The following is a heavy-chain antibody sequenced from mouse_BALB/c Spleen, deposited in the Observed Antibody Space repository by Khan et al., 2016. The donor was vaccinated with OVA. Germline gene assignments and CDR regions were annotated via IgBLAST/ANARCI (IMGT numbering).Heavy chain of an antibody. CDR2: IAPANGNT. D-gene: IGHD6-1*01. Sequence: VQLQQSGAELVKPGASVKLSCTASGFNIKDTYLHWVKQRPEQGLEWIGRIAPANGNTQYDPKFQGKATLTSDTSSNTAYLQLNSLTSEDTAVDYCARPSDDPRDFEVWGAGTAVTVAS. CDR1: GFNIKDTY. CDR3: ARPSDDPRDFEV. V-gene: IGHV14-3*02. J-gene: IGHJ1*01.